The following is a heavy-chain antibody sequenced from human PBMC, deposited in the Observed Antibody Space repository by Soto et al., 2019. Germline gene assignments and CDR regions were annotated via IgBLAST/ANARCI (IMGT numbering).Heavy chain of an antibody. CDR1: GYTFTSYD. Sequence: QVQLVQSGAEVKKPGASVKVSCKASGYTFTSYDINWVRQATGQGLEWMGWMNPNSGNTGYAQKFQGRVTMTRXXSXSTXYMELSSLRSEDTAVYYCARGRGKQWPFYYYGMDVWGQGTTVTVSS. CDR2: MNPNSGNT. CDR3: ARGRGKQWPFYYYGMDV. J-gene: IGHJ6*02. D-gene: IGHD6-19*01. V-gene: IGHV1-8*01.